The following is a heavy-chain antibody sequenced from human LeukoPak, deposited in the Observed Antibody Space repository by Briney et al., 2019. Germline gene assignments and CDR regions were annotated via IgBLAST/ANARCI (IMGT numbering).Heavy chain of an antibody. V-gene: IGHV1-18*04. Sequence: ASVKVSCTASGYTLSSYGVNWVRQAPGQGLEWMGWISIYNGNTEYAQILQGRVTMTTDTSTSTVYMELTSLRSDDTAVYYWASNPRGDSWTFDYWGQGTLVTVSS. D-gene: IGHD2-21*02. CDR1: GYTLSSYG. CDR2: ISIYNGNT. CDR3: ASNPRGDSWTFDY. J-gene: IGHJ4*02.